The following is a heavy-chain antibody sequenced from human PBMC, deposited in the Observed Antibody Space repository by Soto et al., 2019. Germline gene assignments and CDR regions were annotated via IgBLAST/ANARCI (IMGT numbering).Heavy chain of an antibody. CDR1: GGTFSSYA. V-gene: IGHV1-69*13. CDR3: AIIWKYSSSWSHLYYYYCGMDV. Sequence: GASVKVSCKASGGTFSSYAISWVRQAPGQGLERMGGIIPIFGTANYAQKFQGRVTITADESTSTAYMELSSLRSEDTAVYYCAIIWKYSSSWSHLYYYYCGMDVWGQGTTVTVSS. D-gene: IGHD6-13*01. CDR2: IIPIFGTA. J-gene: IGHJ6*02.